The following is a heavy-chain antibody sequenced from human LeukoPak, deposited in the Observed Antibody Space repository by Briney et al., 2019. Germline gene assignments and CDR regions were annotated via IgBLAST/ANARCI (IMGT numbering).Heavy chain of an antibody. CDR2: ISSSGSTI. V-gene: IGHV3-48*03. J-gene: IGHJ6*02. D-gene: IGHD4-17*01. CDR3: ARGHGDYAPFYYYYGMDV. CDR1: GFTFSSYE. Sequence: PGGSLRLSCAASGFTFSSYEMNWVRQAPGKGLEWVPYISSSGSTIYYADSVKGRFTITRDNAKNSLYLQMNSLRAEDTAVYYCARGHGDYAPFYYYYGMDVWGQGTTVTVSS.